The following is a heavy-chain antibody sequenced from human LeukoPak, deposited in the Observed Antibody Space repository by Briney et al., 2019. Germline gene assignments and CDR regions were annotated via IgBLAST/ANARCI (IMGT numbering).Heavy chain of an antibody. J-gene: IGHJ6*03. D-gene: IGHD3-16*02. CDR3: ARDYYDYVWGSYRTYYYYYYMDV. CDR1: GGSFSGYY. V-gene: IGHV4-34*01. CDR2: INHSGST. Sequence: KPSETLSLTCAVYGGSFSGYYWSWIRQPPGKGLEWIGEINHSGSTNYNPSLKSRVTITVDTSKNQFSLKLSSVTAADTAVYYCARDYYDYVWGSYRTYYYYYYMDVWGKGATVTVSS.